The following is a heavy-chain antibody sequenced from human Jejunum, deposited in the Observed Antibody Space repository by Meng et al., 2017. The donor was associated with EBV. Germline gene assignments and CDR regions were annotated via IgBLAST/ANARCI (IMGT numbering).Heavy chain of an antibody. CDR1: SGSIFSSNW. D-gene: IGHD2-21*01. J-gene: IGHJ4*02. CDR3: ASIHPSIDS. V-gene: IGHV4-4*02. Sequence: QMQPKESGPGLVKPSGTLSLTCAVSSGSIFSSNWWTWVRQPPGKGLEWIGEIYHSGSTNYNPSLKSRITMSLDKSKNQFSLKLRSVTAADTAAYYCASIHPSIDSWGPGTLVTVSS. CDR2: IYHSGST.